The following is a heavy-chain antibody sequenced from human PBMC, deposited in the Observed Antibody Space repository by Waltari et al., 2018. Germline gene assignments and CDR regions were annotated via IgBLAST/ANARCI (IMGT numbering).Heavy chain of an antibody. CDR1: GFTFSSYA. CDR2: ISGRGGST. D-gene: IGHD3-3*01. J-gene: IGHJ3*02. Sequence: EVQLLESGGGLVQPGGSLRLSCAASGFTFSSYAMSWVRPAPGKGLEWVSAISGRGGSTYYADSVKGRFTISRDNSKNTLYLQMNSLRAEDTAVYYCAKFSVFGVVITGAGAFDIWGQGTMVTVSS. V-gene: IGHV3-23*01. CDR3: AKFSVFGVVITGAGAFDI.